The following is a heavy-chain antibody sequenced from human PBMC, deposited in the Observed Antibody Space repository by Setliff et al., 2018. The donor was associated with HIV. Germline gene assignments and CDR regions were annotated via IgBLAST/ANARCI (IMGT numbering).Heavy chain of an antibody. Sequence: GASVKVSCKASGYILTELSMHWVRQAPGKGLEWMGGFDPEDGETIYTQKFQGRVTMTEDTSTDTAYMELSSLRSEDTAVYYCARATTGYSSIWYRNGLTYYYYMDVWGRGTKVTVSS. D-gene: IGHD6-13*01. CDR1: GYILTELS. CDR2: FDPEDGET. J-gene: IGHJ6*03. CDR3: ARATTGYSSIWYRNGLTYYYYMDV. V-gene: IGHV1-24*01.